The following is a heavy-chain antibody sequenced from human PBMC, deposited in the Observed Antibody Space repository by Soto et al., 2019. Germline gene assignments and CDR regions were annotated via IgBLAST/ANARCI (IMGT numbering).Heavy chain of an antibody. Sequence: SETLSLTCAVYGGSFSGYYWSWIRQPPGKGLEWIGEINHSGSTNYNPSLKSRVTISVDTSKNQFSLKLSSVTAADTAVYYCARVLRFVNWFDPRGQGTLVTVSS. J-gene: IGHJ5*02. CDR2: INHSGST. D-gene: IGHD3-3*01. V-gene: IGHV4-34*01. CDR1: GGSFSGYY. CDR3: ARVLRFVNWFDP.